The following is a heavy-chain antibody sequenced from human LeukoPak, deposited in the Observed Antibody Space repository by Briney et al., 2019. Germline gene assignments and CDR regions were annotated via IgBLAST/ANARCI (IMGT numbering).Heavy chain of an antibody. Sequence: WASVKVSCKASGYTFTSYGISWVRQAPGQGLEWMGWISAYNGNTNYAQKLQGRVTMTTDTSTSTAYMELRSLRSDDTAVYYCAATSFWSGSLSGVHGYLYMEVWGKGTTVFVSS. J-gene: IGHJ6*03. CDR2: ISAYNGNT. V-gene: IGHV1-18*01. D-gene: IGHD3-3*01. CDR1: GYTFTSYG. CDR3: AATSFWSGSLSGVHGYLYMEV.